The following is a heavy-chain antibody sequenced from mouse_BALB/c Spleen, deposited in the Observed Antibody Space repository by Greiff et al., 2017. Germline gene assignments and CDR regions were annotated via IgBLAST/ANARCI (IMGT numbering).Heavy chain of an antibody. CDR3: ASYSSCYWAYYAMDY. D-gene: IGHD3-1*01. V-gene: IGHV14-1*02. CDR2: IDPENGNT. J-gene: IGHJ4*01. CDR1: GFNFKDYY. Sequence: EVQLQQSGAELVRPGAFVKLSCKASGFNFKDYYMHWVQQSPEQGLEWIGWIDPENGNTIYDPKFQGEASITEDTSSNTAYLQLSRLTSEDTAVYYCASYSSCYWAYYAMDYWGQGTSVTVSS.